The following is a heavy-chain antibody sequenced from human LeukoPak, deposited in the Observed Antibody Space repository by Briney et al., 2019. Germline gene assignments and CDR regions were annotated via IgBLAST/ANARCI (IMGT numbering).Heavy chain of an antibody. V-gene: IGHV3-43*02. J-gene: IGHJ1*01. Sequence: GGSLRLSCAASGFTFDDYAMHWVRQAPGRGLEWVSLISGDGGSTYYADSVKGRFTISRDNSKNSLYLQMNSLRTEDTALYYCAKDGVVGSGYTEYFQHWGQGTRVTVSS. CDR1: GFTFDDYA. D-gene: IGHD3-22*01. CDR2: ISGDGGST. CDR3: AKDGVVGSGYTEYFQH.